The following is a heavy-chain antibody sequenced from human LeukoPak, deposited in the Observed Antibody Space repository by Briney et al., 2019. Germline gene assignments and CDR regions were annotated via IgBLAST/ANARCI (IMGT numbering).Heavy chain of an antibody. CDR1: GYTFTDYY. CDR3: AREGVIVGAGAFDI. V-gene: IGHV1-8*02. CDR2: MNPNSGNT. D-gene: IGHD1-26*01. Sequence: ASVKVSCKASGYTFTDYYMHWVRQATGQGLEWMGWMNPNSGNTGYAQKFQGRVTMTRNTSISTAYMELSSLRSEDTAVYYCAREGVIVGAGAFDIWGQGTMVTVSS. J-gene: IGHJ3*02.